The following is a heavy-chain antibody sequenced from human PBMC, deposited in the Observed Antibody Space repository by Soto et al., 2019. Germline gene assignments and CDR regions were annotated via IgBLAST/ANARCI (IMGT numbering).Heavy chain of an antibody. CDR3: AKGQAWELLKGFDY. J-gene: IGHJ4*02. D-gene: IGHD1-26*01. CDR1: GFTFSSYG. CDR2: ISYDGSNK. V-gene: IGHV3-30*18. Sequence: PGGSLRLSCAASGFTFSSYGMHWARQAPGKGLEWVAVISYDGSNKYYADSVKGRFTISRDNSKNTLYLQMNSLRAEDTAVYYCAKGQAWELLKGFDYWGQGTLVTVSS.